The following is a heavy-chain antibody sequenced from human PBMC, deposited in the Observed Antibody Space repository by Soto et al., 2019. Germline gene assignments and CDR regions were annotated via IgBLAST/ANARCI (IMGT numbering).Heavy chain of an antibody. CDR1: GFTFSDYY. Sequence: QVQLVESGGGLVKPGGSLRLSCAASGFTFSDYYMSWIRQAPGKGLEWVSHISSSSGRTFYADSVKGRFTISRDNAKNSLFLQMNSLRAEDTAVYYCARDPRYCSGGDCYSLYYYYYMDVWGKGTTVTVSS. CDR3: ARDPRYCSGGDCYSLYYYYYMDV. V-gene: IGHV3-11*01. J-gene: IGHJ6*03. D-gene: IGHD2-15*01. CDR2: ISSSSGRT.